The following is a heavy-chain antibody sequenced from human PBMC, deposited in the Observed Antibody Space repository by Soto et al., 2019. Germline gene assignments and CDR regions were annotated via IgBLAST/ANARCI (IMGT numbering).Heavy chain of an antibody. J-gene: IGHJ5*02. Sequence: EVHLVESGGDLVKPGGSLRLSCAVSGFTFTNAWMNWVRQAPGKGLEWVGRIKSKNDGGTTEDAEPAKSRTIITRDDSKTTVYLKMQSLRTEGTGVYDSTTGLTYYSDTSGSNFDAWGRGNLVNVSS. D-gene: IGHD3-22*01. CDR3: TTGLTYYSDTSGSNFDA. CDR1: GFTFTNAW. V-gene: IGHV3-15*07. CDR2: IKSKNDGGTT.